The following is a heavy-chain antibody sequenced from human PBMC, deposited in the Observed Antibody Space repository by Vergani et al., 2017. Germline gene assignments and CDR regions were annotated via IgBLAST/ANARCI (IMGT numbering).Heavy chain of an antibody. V-gene: IGHV4-34*02. J-gene: IGHJ6*02. CDR1: GVSFKTYF. CDR2: VDHSDRP. Sequence: QVQLQQWGATVLKPSETLSLTCAVYGVSFKTYFWNWIRQSPDKGLEWIGAVDHSDRPYYNPSLRGRVTISVDTSKNQISLRLHSVYVADSAIYYCARGRKHFFEAPYDVWGQGSPVTVSS. D-gene: IGHD3-3*02. CDR3: ARGRKHFFEAPYDV.